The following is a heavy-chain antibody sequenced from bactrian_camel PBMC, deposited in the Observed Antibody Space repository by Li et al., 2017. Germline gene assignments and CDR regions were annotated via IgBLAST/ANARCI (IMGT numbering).Heavy chain of an antibody. J-gene: IGHJ4*01. Sequence: HVQLVESGGGSVQAGGSLRLSCAASGNTDSSALLGWLRQAPGKKRVGVAAIRTTGGGNTYYDPSVKGRFAISRDVAKNTVYLQMNSLKSEDTALYYCATDRPYGGGWPADFEYWGQGTQVTVSS. CDR2: IRTTGGGNT. V-gene: IGHV3S1*01. CDR3: ATDRPYGGGWPADFEY. CDR1: GNTDSSAL. D-gene: IGHD6*01.